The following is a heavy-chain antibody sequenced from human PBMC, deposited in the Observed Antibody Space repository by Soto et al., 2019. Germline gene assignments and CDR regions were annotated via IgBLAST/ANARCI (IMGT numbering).Heavy chain of an antibody. CDR3: ASARSGYSYGYRAFDI. J-gene: IGHJ3*02. V-gene: IGHV4-4*07. CDR1: GGSIISYY. CDR2: IYTSGST. Sequence: QVQLQESGPGLVKPSETLSLTCTVSGGSIISYYWSGIRQPAGKGLEWIGRIYTSGSTNYNPSLKSRVTMSVDTSKNQFSLKLSSVTAADTAVYYCASARSGYSYGYRAFDIWGQGTMVTVSS. D-gene: IGHD5-18*01.